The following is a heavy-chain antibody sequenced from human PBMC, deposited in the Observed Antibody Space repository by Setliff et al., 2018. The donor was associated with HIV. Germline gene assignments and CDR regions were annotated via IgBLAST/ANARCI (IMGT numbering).Heavy chain of an antibody. V-gene: IGHV4-39*02. CDR1: GGSISRSSYY. J-gene: IGHJ3*02. CDR2: IFSGGST. D-gene: IGHD2-8*01. CDR3: ARPTTGAGGGAAFDI. Sequence: SETLSLTCTVSGGSISRSSYYGGWIRQPPGKGLEWIGSIFSGGSTYYNPSLKSRVTITVDTSKNHFSLKLNSVTAADTAVYFCARPTTGAGGGAAFDIWGQGTMVTVSS.